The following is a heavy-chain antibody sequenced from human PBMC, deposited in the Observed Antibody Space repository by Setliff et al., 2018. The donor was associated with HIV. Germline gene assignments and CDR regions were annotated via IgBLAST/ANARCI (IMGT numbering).Heavy chain of an antibody. CDR1: GYSFTNYW. J-gene: IGHJ4*02. Sequence: PGESLKISCKGSGYSFTNYWIGWVRQMPGKGLEWMGIISPDDSDTRYSPSFQGQVTISADKSISTAYLQWSSLKASDTAMYYCARRRRAPGTGDLEAYWGQGTLVTVSS. V-gene: IGHV5-51*01. CDR2: ISPDDSDT. D-gene: IGHD3-9*01. CDR3: ARRRRAPGTGDLEAY.